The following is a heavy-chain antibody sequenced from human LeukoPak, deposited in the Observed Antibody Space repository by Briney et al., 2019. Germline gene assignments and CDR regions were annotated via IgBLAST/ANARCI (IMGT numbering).Heavy chain of an antibody. V-gene: IGHV4-30-4*01. D-gene: IGHD3-3*01. J-gene: IGHJ5*02. Sequence: SETLSLTCTVSGGSISSGDYYWSWIRQPPGKGLEWIGYIYYSGSTYYNPSLKSRVTISVDTSKNQFSLKLSSVTAADTAVYYCARAGYDFWDNWIDPWGQGTLVTVSS. CDR1: GGSISSGDYY. CDR3: ARAGYDFWDNWIDP. CDR2: IYYSGST.